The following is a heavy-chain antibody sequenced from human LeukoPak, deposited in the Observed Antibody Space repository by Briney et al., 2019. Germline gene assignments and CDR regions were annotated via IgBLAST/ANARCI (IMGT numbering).Heavy chain of an antibody. D-gene: IGHD2-8*02. V-gene: IGHV4-59*04. CDR1: GGSISSYY. J-gene: IGHJ4*02. Sequence: PSETLSLTCTVSGGSISSYYWSWIRQPPGKGLEWIGIIYYSGTTYYNQSLKSRVTISVDTSKNQFSLTVNSVTAADTAVYYCARSLGYCTGATCYSFDSWGQGTLVTVSS. CDR2: IYYSGTT. CDR3: ARSLGYCTGATCYSFDS.